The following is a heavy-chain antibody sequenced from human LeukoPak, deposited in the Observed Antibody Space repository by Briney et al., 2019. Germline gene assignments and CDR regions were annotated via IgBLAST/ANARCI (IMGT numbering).Heavy chain of an antibody. J-gene: IGHJ4*02. V-gene: IGHV3-48*01. Sequence: GGSLRLSCAASGFTFSDYSMNWVRQAPGKGLEWISYIGIDSGNTNYADSVKGRFTISGDKAKYSLYLQMNSLRVEDTAVYYCARDYKYAFDNWGQGTLVTVSS. CDR3: ARDYKYAFDN. D-gene: IGHD5-24*01. CDR1: GFTFSDYS. CDR2: IGIDSGNT.